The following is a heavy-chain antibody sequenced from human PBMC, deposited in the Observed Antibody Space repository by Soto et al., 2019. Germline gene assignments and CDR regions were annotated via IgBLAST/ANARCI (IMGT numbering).Heavy chain of an antibody. CDR1: GGTFKNYP. J-gene: IGHJ4*02. V-gene: IGHV1-69*02. CDR3: ARGPLVVLNYFES. Sequence: QVQLVQFGTEVKKPGSSVKVSCKGSGGTFKNYPIKWVRQAPWPGLEWMGSIFPLTDIPDYAQNFQARLTISADKSTSTAYMELSSLTSDDTAMYFCARGPLVVLNYFESWGQGTLVTVSS. CDR2: IFPLTDIP.